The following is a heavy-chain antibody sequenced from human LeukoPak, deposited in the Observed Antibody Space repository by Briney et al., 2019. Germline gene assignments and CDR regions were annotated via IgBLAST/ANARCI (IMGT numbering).Heavy chain of an antibody. CDR1: GGTFSSYA. CDR3: ARDGARSYDILTGYHPPGYHFDY. Sequence: ASVKVSCKASGGTFSSYAISWVRQAPGQGLEWMGGIILTFGTANYAQKFQGRVTITADESTSTAYMELSSLRSAATAVYYCARDGARSYDILTGYHPPGYHFDYWGQGTLVTVSS. D-gene: IGHD3-9*01. V-gene: IGHV1-69*13. J-gene: IGHJ4*02. CDR2: IILTFGTA.